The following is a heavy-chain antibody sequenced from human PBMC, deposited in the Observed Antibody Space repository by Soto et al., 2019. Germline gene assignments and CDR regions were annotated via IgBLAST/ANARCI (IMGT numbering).Heavy chain of an antibody. J-gene: IGHJ6*02. CDR1: GFTFTSSA. V-gene: IGHV1-58*01. D-gene: IGHD2-2*01. Sequence: SVKVSCKASGFTFTSSAVQWVRQARGQRLEWIGWIVVGSGNTNYAQKFQERVTITRDMSTSTAYMELSSLRSEDTAVYYCAAHSGGVPAATNPSYYYYGMDAWGQGTTVTAP. CDR2: IVVGSGNT. CDR3: AAHSGGVPAATNPSYYYYGMDA.